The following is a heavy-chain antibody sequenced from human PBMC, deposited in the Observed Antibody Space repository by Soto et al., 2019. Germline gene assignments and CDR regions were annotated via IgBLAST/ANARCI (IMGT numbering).Heavy chain of an antibody. CDR3: ASSFSGY. Sequence: GGSLRLSCAASGFTFSSYAMHWVRQAPGKGLEWVAVISYDGSNKYYADSVKGRFTISRDNSKNTLYLQMNSLRAEDTAVYYCASSFSGYWGQGTLVTVSS. CDR1: GFTFSSYA. V-gene: IGHV3-30-3*01. CDR2: ISYDGSNK. J-gene: IGHJ4*02. D-gene: IGHD2-15*01.